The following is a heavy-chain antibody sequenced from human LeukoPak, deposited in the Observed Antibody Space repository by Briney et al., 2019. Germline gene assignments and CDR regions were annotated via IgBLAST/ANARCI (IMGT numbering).Heavy chain of an antibody. V-gene: IGHV3-30*04. CDR1: GFTFSSYA. D-gene: IGHD3-10*01. CDR3: AKGLRYYGA. Sequence: PGRSLRLSCAASGFTFSSYAMHWVRQAPGKGLEWVAVISYDGSNKYYADSVKGRFTISRDNSKNTLYLQMNSLRAEDTAVYYCAKGLRYYGAWGQGTLVTVSS. CDR2: ISYDGSNK. J-gene: IGHJ4*02.